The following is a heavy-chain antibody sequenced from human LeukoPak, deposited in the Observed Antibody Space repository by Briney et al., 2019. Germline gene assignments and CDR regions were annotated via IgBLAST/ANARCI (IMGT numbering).Heavy chain of an antibody. V-gene: IGHV3-74*01. CDR3: ARGPYASGIYHPGDY. CDR2: INSDGSST. CDR1: GFTFSRHW. D-gene: IGHD3-10*01. Sequence: GGSLRLSCAASGFTFSRHWMHWVRQAPGKGLVWVSRINSDGSSTSYAESVKGRFTISRDNANNILFLQMNSLRAEDTAVYYCARGPYASGIYHPGDYWGQGTLVTVSS. J-gene: IGHJ4*02.